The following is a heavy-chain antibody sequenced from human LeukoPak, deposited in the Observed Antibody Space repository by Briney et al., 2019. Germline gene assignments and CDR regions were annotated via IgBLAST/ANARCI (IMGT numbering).Heavy chain of an antibody. CDR3: AAPGGSSSSPWFDP. Sequence: PGGSLRLSCAASGFTFSSYEMNWVRQAPGKGLEWVSYISSSGSSIYYAESVKGRFTISRDNAKNLLYLQVNSLRAEDTAVYYCAAPGGSSSSPWFDPWGQGTLVTVSS. J-gene: IGHJ5*02. CDR2: ISSSGSSI. V-gene: IGHV3-48*03. CDR1: GFTFSSYE. D-gene: IGHD6-6*01.